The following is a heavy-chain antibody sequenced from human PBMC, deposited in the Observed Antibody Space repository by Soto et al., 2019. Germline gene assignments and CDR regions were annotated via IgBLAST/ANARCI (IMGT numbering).Heavy chain of an antibody. D-gene: IGHD3-3*01. Sequence: QVQLVQSGAEVKKPGSSVKVSCKASGGTFSSYAISWVRQAPGQGLEWMGGIIPIFGTANYAQKFQGRVTITADESTSTAYMELSSLRSEDTAVYYCARDSASITIFGVYYGMDGWGQGTTVTVSS. CDR1: GGTFSSYA. V-gene: IGHV1-69*01. CDR3: ARDSASITIFGVYYGMDG. CDR2: IIPIFGTA. J-gene: IGHJ6*02.